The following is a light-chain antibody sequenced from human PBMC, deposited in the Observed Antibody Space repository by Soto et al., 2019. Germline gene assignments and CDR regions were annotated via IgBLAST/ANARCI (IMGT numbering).Light chain of an antibody. CDR2: EVS. CDR3: NSYAGSNNFVV. J-gene: IGLJ2*01. CDR1: SSDVGGYNF. V-gene: IGLV2-8*01. Sequence: QSALTQPPSASGSPGQSVTISCTGTSSDVGGYNFVSWYQQHPGKAPKLMIYEVSKRPSGVPDRFSGSKSGNTASLTVSGVQAEDEADYYCNSYAGSNNFVVFGGGTKLTVL.